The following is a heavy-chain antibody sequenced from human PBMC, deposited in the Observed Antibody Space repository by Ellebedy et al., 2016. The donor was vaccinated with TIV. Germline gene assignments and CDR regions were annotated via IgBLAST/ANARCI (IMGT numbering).Heavy chain of an antibody. CDR2: IYTSGST. Sequence: MPSETLSLTCTASRGSISSYYWSWIRQPAGKGLEWIGRIYTSGSTNYNPSLKSRVTMSVDTSKNQFSLKLSSVTAADTAVYYCARGPPRWEYGDYGHFDYWGQGTLVTVSS. D-gene: IGHD4-17*01. J-gene: IGHJ4*02. CDR3: ARGPPRWEYGDYGHFDY. V-gene: IGHV4-4*07. CDR1: RGSISSYY.